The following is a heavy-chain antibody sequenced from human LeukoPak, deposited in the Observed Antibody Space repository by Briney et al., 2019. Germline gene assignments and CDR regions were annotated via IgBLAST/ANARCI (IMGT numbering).Heavy chain of an antibody. D-gene: IGHD6-19*01. Sequence: SVKVSCKASGGTFSSYAISWVRQAPGQGLEWMGGIIPIFGTANYPQKFQGRVTITADESTSTAYMELSSLRSEDTALYYCARGEIAVADNYYYYAMDVWGQGTTVTVSS. CDR2: IIPIFGTA. V-gene: IGHV1-69*13. CDR1: GGTFSSYA. CDR3: ARGEIAVADNYYYYAMDV. J-gene: IGHJ6*02.